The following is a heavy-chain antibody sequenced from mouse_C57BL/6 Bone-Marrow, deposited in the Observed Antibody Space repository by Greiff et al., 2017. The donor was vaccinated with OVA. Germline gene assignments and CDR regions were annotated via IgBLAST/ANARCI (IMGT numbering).Heavy chain of an antibody. CDR3: ARDYYGSSFLYYYAMDY. CDR1: GYTFTSYW. V-gene: IGHV1-55*01. CDR2: IYPGSGST. J-gene: IGHJ4*01. D-gene: IGHD1-1*01. Sequence: QVQLQQSGAELVKPGASVKMSCKASGYTFTSYWITWVKQRPGQGLEWIGDIYPGSGSTNYNEKFKSKATLTVDTSSSTAYMQLSSLTSEDSAVYYCARDYYGSSFLYYYAMDYWGQGTSVTVSS.